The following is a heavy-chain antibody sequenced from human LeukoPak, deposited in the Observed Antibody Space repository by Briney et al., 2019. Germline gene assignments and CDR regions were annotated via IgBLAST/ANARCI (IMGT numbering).Heavy chain of an antibody. CDR2: INPSGRT. Sequence: SETLSLTCGVYSGSLSDKYWSWIRQPPGKGLEWIGEINPSGRTNYNPSLKSRVTMSIDTSKNQFSLKLSSVTAADTAVYYCAGRGSGSYYNDLMDYWGQGTLVTVSS. V-gene: IGHV4-34*01. CDR1: SGSLSDKY. D-gene: IGHD3-10*01. J-gene: IGHJ4*02. CDR3: AGRGSGSYYNDLMDY.